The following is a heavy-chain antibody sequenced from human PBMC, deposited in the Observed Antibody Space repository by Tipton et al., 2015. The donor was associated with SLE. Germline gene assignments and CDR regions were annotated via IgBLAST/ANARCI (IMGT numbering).Heavy chain of an antibody. J-gene: IGHJ3*02. D-gene: IGHD1-26*01. Sequence: TLSLTCTVSGGSITNHYWNWIRQPPGKGLEWIGYIHYSGTTHDNPSLKSRVTMSVDMSKNQCSLRLTSVTAADTAVYYCARTLGAIAHTVYNAFDIWGQGKMVTVSS. CDR1: GGSITNHY. CDR3: ARTLGAIAHTVYNAFDI. V-gene: IGHV4-59*11. CDR2: IHYSGTT.